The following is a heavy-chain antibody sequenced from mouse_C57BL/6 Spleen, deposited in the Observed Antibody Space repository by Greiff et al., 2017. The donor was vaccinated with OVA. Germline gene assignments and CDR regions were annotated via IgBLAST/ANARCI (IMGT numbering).Heavy chain of an antibody. CDR2: INPNNGGT. J-gene: IGHJ4*01. Sequence: EVQLVESGPELVKPGASVKMSCKASGYTFTDYNMHWVKQSHGKGLEWIGYINPNNGGTSYNQKFKGKATLTVNKSSSTAYMELRSLTSEDSAVYYCAFYYGNYYAMDYWGQGTSVTVSS. V-gene: IGHV1-22*01. CDR1: GYTFTDYN. D-gene: IGHD2-1*01. CDR3: AFYYGNYYAMDY.